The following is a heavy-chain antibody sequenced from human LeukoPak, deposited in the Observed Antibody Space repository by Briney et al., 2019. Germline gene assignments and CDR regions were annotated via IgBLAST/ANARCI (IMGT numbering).Heavy chain of an antibody. J-gene: IGHJ6*02. CDR3: ARVLRSGYYGMDV. D-gene: IGHD7-27*01. V-gene: IGHV1-2*02. CDR1: GYTFTNYG. Sequence: ASVKVSCKASGYTFTNYGISWVRQAPGQGLEWMGWINPNSGGTNYAQKFQGRVTMTRDTSISTAYTELSRLRSDDTAVYYCARVLRSGYYGMDVWGQGTTVTVSS. CDR2: INPNSGGT.